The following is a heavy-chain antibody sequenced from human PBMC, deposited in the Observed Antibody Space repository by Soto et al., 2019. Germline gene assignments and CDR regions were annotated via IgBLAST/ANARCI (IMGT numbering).Heavy chain of an antibody. CDR2: ISYDGSDK. D-gene: IGHD2-21*02. Sequence: QVQLVESGGGVVQPGRSLRLSCAASGFTFSSYAMHWVRQAPGKGLEWVAVISYDGSDKYYADSVKGRFTISRDNSKNTLYRQMNSLRAEDTAVYYCARDIVVVTATDAFDIWGQGTMVTVSS. J-gene: IGHJ3*02. CDR1: GFTFSSYA. CDR3: ARDIVVVTATDAFDI. V-gene: IGHV3-30*14.